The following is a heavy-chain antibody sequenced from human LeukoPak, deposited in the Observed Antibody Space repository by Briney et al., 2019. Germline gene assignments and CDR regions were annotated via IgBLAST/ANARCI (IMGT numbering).Heavy chain of an antibody. D-gene: IGHD3-22*01. Sequence: GGSLRLSCAASGFTFSSYAMHWVRQAPGKGLDWAAVISSDGNTQYYADSVKGRFTISRDNSKNTLYLQMNSLRAEDTAVYYCAREYYGSSGYYDYWGQGTLVTVSS. CDR2: ISSDGNTQ. CDR3: AREYYGSSGYYDY. V-gene: IGHV3-30*14. J-gene: IGHJ4*02. CDR1: GFTFSSYA.